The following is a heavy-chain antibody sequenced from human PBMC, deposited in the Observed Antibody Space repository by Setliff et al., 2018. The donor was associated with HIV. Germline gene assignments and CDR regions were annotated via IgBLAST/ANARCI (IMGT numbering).Heavy chain of an antibody. CDR1: GFTFSDYY. D-gene: IGHD1-1*01. Sequence: ASVKVSCKASGFTFSDYYIHWVRQAPGQGLEWMGWISAYNGNTNYAQKLQGRVTFTSDTSANTAYMELRSLGSDDTAVYFCARRASTAEVFDCWGQGTLVTVSS. V-gene: IGHV1-18*04. CDR3: ARRASTAEVFDC. J-gene: IGHJ4*02. CDR2: ISAYNGNT.